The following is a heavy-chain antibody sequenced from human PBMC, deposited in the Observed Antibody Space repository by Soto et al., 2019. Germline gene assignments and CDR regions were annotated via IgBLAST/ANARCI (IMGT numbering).Heavy chain of an antibody. CDR3: AKEQTALYSSTSLDY. J-gene: IGHJ4*02. V-gene: IGHV3-30*18. CDR1: GFTFSSYG. Sequence: QVQLVESGGGVVQPGRSLRLSCAASGFTFSSYGMHWVRQAPGKGLEWVAVISYDGSNKYYADSVKGRFTISRDNSKNTLYLQMNSLRAEDTAVYYCAKEQTALYSSTSLDYWGQGTLVTVSS. D-gene: IGHD6-13*01. CDR2: ISYDGSNK.